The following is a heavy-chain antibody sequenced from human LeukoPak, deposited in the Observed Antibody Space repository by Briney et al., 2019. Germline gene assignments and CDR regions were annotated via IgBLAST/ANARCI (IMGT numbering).Heavy chain of an antibody. CDR3: ARAGPSSSWHQFDY. V-gene: IGHV3-66*01. J-gene: IGHJ4*02. D-gene: IGHD6-13*01. CDR1: GFTVSRNY. Sequence: GGTLRLSCAASGFTVSRNYMSWVRHAPGKGLEWVAVIYSGGRTYYADSVKGRFTISRDNSKNTLYFQMNSLRAEDTAVYYCARAGPSSSWHQFDYWGQGTLVTVSS. CDR2: IYSGGRT.